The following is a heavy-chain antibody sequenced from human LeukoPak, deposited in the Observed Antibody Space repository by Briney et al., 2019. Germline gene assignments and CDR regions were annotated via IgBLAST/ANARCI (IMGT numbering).Heavy chain of an antibody. V-gene: IGHV4-59*01. D-gene: IGHD2/OR15-2a*01. J-gene: IGHJ4*02. CDR3: VRHSIGRRIIDF. CDR2: IFYSGSS. Sequence: SETLSLTCTVSGGSISSYYWSWVRQPPGKGLEWIGYIFYSGSSNYNPSLKSRVTMSVDTSKNQFSLKLTSVTAADTAVYYRVRHSIGRRIIDFWGQGTLVTVSS. CDR1: GGSISSYY.